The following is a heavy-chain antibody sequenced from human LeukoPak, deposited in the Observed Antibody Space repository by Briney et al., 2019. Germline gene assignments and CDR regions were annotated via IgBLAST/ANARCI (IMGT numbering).Heavy chain of an antibody. CDR2: TYYRSKWYY. V-gene: IGHV6-1*01. CDR3: AGCLHDYGCLAYFDY. D-gene: IGHD4/OR15-4a*01. CDR1: GDSVSSNSAA. J-gene: IGHJ4*02. Sequence: SQTLSLTCVISGDSVSSNSAAWAWIRQSPSRGLEWLGRTYYRSKWYYDCPASVKGRVIINPDTSKNQFSLQLNSVTPEDTAIYYCAGCLHDYGCLAYFDYWGQGTLVTVSS.